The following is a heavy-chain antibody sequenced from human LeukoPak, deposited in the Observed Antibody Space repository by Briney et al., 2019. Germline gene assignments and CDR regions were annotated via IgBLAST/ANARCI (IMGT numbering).Heavy chain of an antibody. Sequence: PSETLSLTCTVSGGSISSYYWSWIRQPPGKGLEWIGYIYNSGSTNYNHSLKSRVTISEDMSNNQFSLKLSSVTAADTAVYYCARALRLWGGNSGIAFDIWGQGTMVTVSS. V-gene: IGHV4-59*01. D-gene: IGHD4-23*01. J-gene: IGHJ3*02. CDR2: IYNSGST. CDR1: GGSISSYY. CDR3: ARALRLWGGNSGIAFDI.